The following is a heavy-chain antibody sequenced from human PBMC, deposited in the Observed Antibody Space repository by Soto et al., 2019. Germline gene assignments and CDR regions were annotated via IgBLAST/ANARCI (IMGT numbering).Heavy chain of an antibody. Sequence: QVQLVESGGGVVQPGRSLRLSCAASGFTFSSYGMHWVRQAPGKGLEWVAVISYDGSNKYYADSVKGRFTISRDNSKNTLYLQMNSLRAEDTAVYYCAKDLPWELGGDFDYWGQGTLVTVSS. CDR1: GFTFSSYG. D-gene: IGHD1-26*01. CDR3: AKDLPWELGGDFDY. J-gene: IGHJ4*02. V-gene: IGHV3-30*18. CDR2: ISYDGSNK.